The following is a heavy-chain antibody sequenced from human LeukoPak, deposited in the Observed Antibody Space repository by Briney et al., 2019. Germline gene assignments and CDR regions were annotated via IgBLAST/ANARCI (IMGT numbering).Heavy chain of an antibody. Sequence: SAKVSCEASGGTFSSEAISGVGQGSGQGRDWRGMSVPIFGTANYAKKFQGRVTLTADKSTSTAYMELSSLRSEDTAVYYCARDSALWFGERFDYWGQGTLVNVSS. V-gene: IGHV1-69*06. CDR2: SVPIFGTA. J-gene: IGHJ4*02. CDR3: ARDSALWFGERFDY. D-gene: IGHD3-10*01. CDR1: GGTFSSEA.